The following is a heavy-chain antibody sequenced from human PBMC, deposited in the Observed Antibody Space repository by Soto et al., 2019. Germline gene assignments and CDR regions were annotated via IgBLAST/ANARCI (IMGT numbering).Heavy chain of an antibody. D-gene: IGHD3-22*01. CDR3: VRAMSYTDSSGSTRCFDY. V-gene: IGHV3-72*01. Sequence: GGSLSLAWAVAGFCLSDHYIDWVRQAPGKGREWVGRSSDIVQGCSTECSGAVKGRFITSREDSKTSVLLQMNSLKTEDTAVYYCVRAMSYTDSSGSTRCFDYWGQGTLVTVSS. CDR2: SSDIVQGCST. J-gene: IGHJ4*02. CDR1: GFCLSDHY.